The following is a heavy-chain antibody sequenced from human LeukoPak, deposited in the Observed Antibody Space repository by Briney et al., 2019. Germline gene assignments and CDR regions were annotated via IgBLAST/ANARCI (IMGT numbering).Heavy chain of an antibody. CDR2: INPNSGGT. Sequence: ASVKVSCKASGYTFTGYHMHWVRQAPGQGLEWMGWINPNSGGTNYAQKFQGRVTMTRDTSISTAYMELSRLRSDDTAVYYCARVIYDFWSGYYYGMDVWGQGTTVTVSS. D-gene: IGHD3-3*01. CDR3: ARVIYDFWSGYYYGMDV. J-gene: IGHJ6*02. CDR1: GYTFTGYH. V-gene: IGHV1-2*02.